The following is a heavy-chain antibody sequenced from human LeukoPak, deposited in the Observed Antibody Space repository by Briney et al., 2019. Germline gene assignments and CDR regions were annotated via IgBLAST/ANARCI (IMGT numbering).Heavy chain of an antibody. V-gene: IGHV3-21*01. CDR1: GFTFSSYS. CDR2: ISSSSSYI. CDR3: ARVGYYYDSSGYYFDY. J-gene: IGHJ4*02. D-gene: IGHD3-22*01. Sequence: GGSLRLSCAASGFTFSSYSMNWVRQAPGKGLEWVSSISSSSSYIYYADSVKGRFTISRDNAKNSLYLQMNSLRAEDTAVYYCARVGYYYDSSGYYFDYWGQGTLVTVSS.